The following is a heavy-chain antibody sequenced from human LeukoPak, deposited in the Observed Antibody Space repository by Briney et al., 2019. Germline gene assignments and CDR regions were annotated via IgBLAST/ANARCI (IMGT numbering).Heavy chain of an antibody. CDR3: ARWTSSGYSYGYGFHDAFDI. CDR1: DGSISSGGYY. CDR2: IYYSGST. D-gene: IGHD5-18*01. Sequence: LRLSCAASDGSISSGGYYWSWIRQHPGKGLEWIGYIYYSGSTYYNPSLKSRVTISVDTSKNQFSLKLSSVTAADTAVYYCARWTSSGYSYGYGFHDAFDIWGQGTMVTVSS. J-gene: IGHJ3*02. V-gene: IGHV4-31*02.